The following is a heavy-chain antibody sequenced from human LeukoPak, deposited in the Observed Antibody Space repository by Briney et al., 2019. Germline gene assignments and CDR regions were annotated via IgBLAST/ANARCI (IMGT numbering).Heavy chain of an antibody. V-gene: IGHV4-39*07. CDR2: IYHSGST. Sequence: PSETLSLTCTVSGGSISSSSYYWGWIRQPPGKGLEWIGSIYHSGSTYYNPSLKSRVTISVDTSKNQFSLKLSSVTAADTAVYYCARVSSSSSVNWFDPWGQGTLVTVSS. J-gene: IGHJ5*02. CDR3: ARVSSSSSVNWFDP. CDR1: GGSISSSSYY. D-gene: IGHD6-6*01.